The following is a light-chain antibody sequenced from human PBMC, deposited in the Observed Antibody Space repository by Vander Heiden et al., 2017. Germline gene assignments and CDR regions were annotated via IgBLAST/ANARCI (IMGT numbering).Light chain of an antibody. CDR2: QDS. CDR1: KLGDKY. Sequence: SYELTQPPSASVSPGQTASITCSGDKLGDKYACWYQQKPGQPPVLVIYQDSKRPSGIPERFSGSNSGNTATLTISGTQAMDEADYYCQAWHSSTVVFGGGTKLTVL. V-gene: IGLV3-1*01. J-gene: IGLJ2*01. CDR3: QAWHSSTVV.